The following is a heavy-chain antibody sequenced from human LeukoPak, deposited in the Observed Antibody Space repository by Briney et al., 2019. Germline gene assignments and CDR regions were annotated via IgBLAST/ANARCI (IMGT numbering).Heavy chain of an antibody. J-gene: IGHJ1*01. Sequence: GGSLRLSCAASGFSVSDNYMSWVRQAPGKGLEWVSVIYTGGSSFYADSVKGRFTISRDNPKNTLYLHMDSLRAEDTAVYYCAKDRSGWSGYFQHWGQGTLVTVSS. D-gene: IGHD6-19*01. CDR1: GFSVSDNY. CDR3: AKDRSGWSGYFQH. V-gene: IGHV3-53*01. CDR2: IYTGGSS.